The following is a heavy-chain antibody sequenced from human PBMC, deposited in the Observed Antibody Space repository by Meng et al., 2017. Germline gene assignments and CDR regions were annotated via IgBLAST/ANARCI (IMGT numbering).Heavy chain of an antibody. CDR2: ISYDGSNK. CDR3: ARDGAAGIAVAGTLAY. V-gene: IGHV3-30*16. J-gene: IGHJ4*02. D-gene: IGHD6-19*01. Sequence: WIRKPPGKGLEWVAVISYDGSNKYYADSVKGRFTIARENSKNTLYLQMNSLRSEDTAVYYCARDGAAGIAVAGTLAYWGQGTLVTVSS.